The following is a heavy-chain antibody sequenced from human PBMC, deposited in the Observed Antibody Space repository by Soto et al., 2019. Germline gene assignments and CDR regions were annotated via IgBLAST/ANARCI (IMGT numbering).Heavy chain of an antibody. D-gene: IGHD6-13*01. CDR2: TRNKANSYTT. CDR3: ARAGCYSRTTPKPRAYGIGV. CDR1: GFTFRDLY. Sequence: LQRDSSAVAGFTFRDLYIGWVRQKTGKGLEWVGRTRNKANSYTTEYAASVKGRFTISRDNARNSLYLQMNSLRAEDTAVYYCARAGCYSRTTPKPRAYGIGVWGQGTTLTVSS. J-gene: IGHJ6*02. V-gene: IGHV3-72*01.